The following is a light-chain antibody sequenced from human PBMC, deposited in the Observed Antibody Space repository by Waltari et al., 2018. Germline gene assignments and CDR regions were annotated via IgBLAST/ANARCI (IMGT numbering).Light chain of an antibody. CDR2: DVI. Sequence: QSALTQPASVSGSPGQSITISCTGTSSDFSVSQYVSWYQQHPGRAPKLILYDVIKRPAGVSARFSGSKSADTASRTILGLQAEDEADYYGNSYATANSWVFGGGTKLTVL. CDR1: SSDFSVSQY. J-gene: IGLJ3*02. CDR3: NSYATANSWV. V-gene: IGLV2-14*01.